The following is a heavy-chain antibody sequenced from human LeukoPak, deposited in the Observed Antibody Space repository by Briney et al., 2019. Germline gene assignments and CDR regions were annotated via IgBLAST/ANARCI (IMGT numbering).Heavy chain of an antibody. Sequence: GGSLRLSCAASGFSCSTNWMTWVRQAPGKGLEWVASIKEDGSEKYYVQSVQGRFTISRDNAKNSLYLQMNGLRDEDTAVYYCARRGGTLDCWGQGTLVTVSS. V-gene: IGHV3-7*05. CDR1: GFSCSTNW. D-gene: IGHD1-1*01. CDR2: IKEDGSEK. CDR3: ARRGGTLDC. J-gene: IGHJ4*02.